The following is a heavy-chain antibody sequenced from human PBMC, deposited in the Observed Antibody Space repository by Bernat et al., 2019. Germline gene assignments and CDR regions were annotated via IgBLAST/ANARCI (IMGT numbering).Heavy chain of an antibody. CDR1: GFTFSSYA. D-gene: IGHD6-19*01. J-gene: IGHJ4*02. CDR3: AKDLEEQWLVIGCGYYFDY. Sequence: EVQLLESGGGLVQPGGSLRLSCAASGFTFSSYAMSWVRQAPGKGLEWVSAISGSGGSTYYADSVKGRFTISRDNSKNTLYLQMNSLRAEDTAVYYCAKDLEEQWLVIGCGYYFDYWGQGTLVTVSS. CDR2: ISGSGGST. V-gene: IGHV3-23*01.